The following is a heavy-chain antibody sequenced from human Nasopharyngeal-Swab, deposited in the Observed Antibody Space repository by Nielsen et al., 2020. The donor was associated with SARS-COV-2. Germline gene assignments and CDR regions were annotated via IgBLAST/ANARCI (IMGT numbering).Heavy chain of an antibody. J-gene: IGHJ5*02. CDR2: IYHSGST. CDR1: GYSISSGYY. V-gene: IGHV4-38-2*02. Sequence: SETLSLTCTVSGYSISSGYYWGWIRQPPGKGLEWIGSIYHSGSTYYNPSLTSRVTISVDTSKNQFSLNLNSVTAADTAVYYCAREDIGVVPVAMGYNWFDPRGRGTLVTVSS. CDR3: AREDIGVVPVAMGYNWFDP. D-gene: IGHD2-2*01.